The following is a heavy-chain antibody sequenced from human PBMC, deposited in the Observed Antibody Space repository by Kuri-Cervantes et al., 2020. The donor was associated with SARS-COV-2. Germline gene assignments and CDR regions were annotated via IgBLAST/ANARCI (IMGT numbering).Heavy chain of an antibody. V-gene: IGHV3-9*01. CDR2: ISWNSGSI. CDR3: AKASSSSPY. D-gene: IGHD6-6*01. CDR1: GFTFDDYA. Sequence: GGSLRLSCAASGFTFDDYAMHWVRQAPGKGLEWVSGISWNSGSIGYADSVRGRFTISRDNAKNSLYLQMNSLRPEDTALYYCAKASSSSPYWGQGTLVTVYS. J-gene: IGHJ4*02.